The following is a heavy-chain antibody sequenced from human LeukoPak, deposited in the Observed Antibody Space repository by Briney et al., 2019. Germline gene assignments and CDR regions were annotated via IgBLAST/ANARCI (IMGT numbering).Heavy chain of an antibody. CDR3: ARGRYTFDY. Sequence: PSETLSLTCTVSGGSISNYYWSWIRQPPGKGLEWIGYIYYSGTTNYNPSLKSRVTISMDTSKNQFSLNLSSVTAADTAVYYCARGRYTFDYWGQGTLVTVSS. CDR1: GGSISNYY. CDR2: IYYSGTT. D-gene: IGHD1-1*01. V-gene: IGHV4-59*01. J-gene: IGHJ4*02.